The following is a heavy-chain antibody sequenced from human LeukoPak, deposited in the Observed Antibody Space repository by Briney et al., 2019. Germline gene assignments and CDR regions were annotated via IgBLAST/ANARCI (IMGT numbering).Heavy chain of an antibody. V-gene: IGHV3-23*01. CDR3: AKDGTTTITFDY. J-gene: IGHJ4*02. Sequence: GGSLRLSCVASGFTFSSYAMSWVRQAPGKGLEWVSVISGSGGSTYYRDSVKGRFTISRDNSKNTVYLQMNSLRAEVTAVYYCAKDGTTTITFDYWGQGTLVAVSS. CDR2: ISGSGGST. CDR1: GFTFSSYA. D-gene: IGHD1-1*01.